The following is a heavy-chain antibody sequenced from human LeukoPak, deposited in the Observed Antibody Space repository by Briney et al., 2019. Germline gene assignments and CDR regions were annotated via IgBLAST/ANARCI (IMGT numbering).Heavy chain of an antibody. V-gene: IGHV4-31*03. CDR2: IYYSGST. J-gene: IGHJ5*02. D-gene: IGHD1-1*01. CDR1: GGSISSGGYY. CDR3: ARQENNWNDRRGRHNWFDP. Sequence: SQTLSLTCTVSGGSISSGGYYWSWIRQHPGKGLEWIGYIYYSGSTNYNPSLKSRFTISVDTSKNQFSLKLSSVTAADTAVYYCARQENNWNDRRGRHNWFDPWGQGTLVTVSS.